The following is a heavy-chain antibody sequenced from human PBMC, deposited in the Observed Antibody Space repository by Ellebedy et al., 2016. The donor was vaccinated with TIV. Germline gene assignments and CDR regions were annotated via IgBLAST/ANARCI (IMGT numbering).Heavy chain of an antibody. Sequence: GESLKISCAASGFIFSDYYMVWLRQAPGKGLELVSYISSSSATIWNADSVKGRFSISRDNAKNSLYLQMNSLRAEDTAVYYCASKREGPNPFEYWGQGTLVTVSS. CDR3: ASKREGPNPFEY. D-gene: IGHD5-24*01. CDR1: GFIFSDYY. J-gene: IGHJ4*02. CDR2: ISSSSATI. V-gene: IGHV3-11*01.